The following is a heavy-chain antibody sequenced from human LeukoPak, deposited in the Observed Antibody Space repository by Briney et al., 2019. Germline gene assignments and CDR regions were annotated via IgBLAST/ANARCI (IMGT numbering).Heavy chain of an antibody. V-gene: IGHV1-3*01. CDR1: GYTFTSYA. D-gene: IGHD3-22*01. J-gene: IGHJ4*02. CDR3: ARGERKWLLLRPHHFDY. CDR2: INAGNGNT. Sequence: ASVKVSCMASGYTFTSYAMHWVRQAPGQRLEWMGWINAGNGNTKYSQKFQGRVTITRDTSASTAYMELSSLRSEDTAVYYCARGERKWLLLRPHHFDYWGQGTLVTVSS.